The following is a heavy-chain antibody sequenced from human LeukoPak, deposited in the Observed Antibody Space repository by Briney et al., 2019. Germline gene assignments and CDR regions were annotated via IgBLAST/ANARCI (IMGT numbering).Heavy chain of an antibody. V-gene: IGHV3-11*01. CDR1: GFTFSDYY. CDR3: ARAGYASFYYYYMDV. D-gene: IGHD2-8*01. CDR2: ISSSGSTI. J-gene: IGHJ6*03. Sequence: PGGSLRLSCAASGFTFSDYYMSRIRPAPGKGLEWVSYISSSGSTIYYADSVKGRFTISRDNAKNSLYLQMNCLRAEDTAVYYCARAGYASFYYYYMDVWGKGTTVTISS.